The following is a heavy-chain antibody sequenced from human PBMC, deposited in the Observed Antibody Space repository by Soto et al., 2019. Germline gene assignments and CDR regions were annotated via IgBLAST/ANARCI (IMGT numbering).Heavy chain of an antibody. CDR3: AKYQLLTEAWFDP. D-gene: IGHD2-2*01. Sequence: QVQLQESGPGLVKPSQTLSLTCTVSGGSISSGGYYWSWIRKHPGKGLEWIGYIYYSGSTYYNPSLKSRVTISVDTSKNPFSLKLSSVTAADTAVYYCAKYQLLTEAWFDPWGQGTLVTVSS. V-gene: IGHV4-31*03. J-gene: IGHJ5*02. CDR2: IYYSGST. CDR1: GGSISSGGYY.